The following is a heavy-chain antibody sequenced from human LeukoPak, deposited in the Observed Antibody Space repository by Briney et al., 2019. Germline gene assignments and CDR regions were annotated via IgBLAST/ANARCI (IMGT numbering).Heavy chain of an antibody. CDR1: GYTFTVYH. J-gene: IGHJ4*02. CDR2: IIPNSGDA. D-gene: IGHD2-21*01. V-gene: IGHV1-2*06. Sequence: ASVKVSCKTSGYTFTVYHLHWVRQVPGQGLEWMGRIIPNSGDAIYALKFQDRVTLTRDTSINTVYMELNRLRSDDTALYYCARGIAGGFDYWGQGTLVTVSS. CDR3: ARGIAGGFDY.